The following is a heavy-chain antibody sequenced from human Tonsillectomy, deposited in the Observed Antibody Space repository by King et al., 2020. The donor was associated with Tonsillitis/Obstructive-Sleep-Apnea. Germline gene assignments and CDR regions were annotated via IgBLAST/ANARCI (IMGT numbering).Heavy chain of an antibody. CDR2: ISYDGSNK. CDR3: ARDTIAVAGIGAKQPGEAGFDY. Sequence: VQLVESGGGVVQPGRSLRLSCAASGFTFSSYAMHWVRQAPGKGLEWVALISYDGSNKHYADSVKGRFTISRDNSKNTLYLQMNSLRAEDTAVYYCARDTIAVAGIGAKQPGEAGFDYWGQGTLVTVSS. V-gene: IGHV3-30*01. J-gene: IGHJ4*02. D-gene: IGHD6-19*01. CDR1: GFTFSSYA.